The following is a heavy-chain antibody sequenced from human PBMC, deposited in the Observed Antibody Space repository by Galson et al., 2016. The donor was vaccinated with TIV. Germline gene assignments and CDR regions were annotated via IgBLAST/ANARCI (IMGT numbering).Heavy chain of an antibody. CDR2: IKEDGTEK. V-gene: IGHV3-7*01. CDR1: GITSRSYW. J-gene: IGHJ4*02. CDR3: ARYSSGWSFDY. Sequence: SLRLSCAASGITSRSYWLSWVRQAPGKGLEWVANIKEDGTEKYYVDSVKGRFTISRDNNAKNSLYLQMNSLRDEDTAVYYCARYSSGWSFDYWGQGTLVTVSS. D-gene: IGHD6-19*01.